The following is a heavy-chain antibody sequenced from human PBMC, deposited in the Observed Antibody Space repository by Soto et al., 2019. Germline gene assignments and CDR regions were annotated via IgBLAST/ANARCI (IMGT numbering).Heavy chain of an antibody. J-gene: IGHJ6*02. V-gene: IGHV1-69*13. Sequence: ASVKVSCKASGGTFSSYAISWVRQAPGQGLEWMGGIIPIFGTANYAQKFQGRVTITADESTSTAYMELSSLRSEDTAVYYCANMVRGVPSTIPYYYGMDVWGQGTTVTVSS. CDR2: IIPIFGTA. CDR1: GGTFSSYA. CDR3: ANMVRGVPSTIPYYYGMDV. D-gene: IGHD3-10*01.